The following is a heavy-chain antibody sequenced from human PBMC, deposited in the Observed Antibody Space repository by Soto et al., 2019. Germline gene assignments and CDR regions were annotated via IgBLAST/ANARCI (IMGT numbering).Heavy chain of an antibody. CDR1: GFTFSSYG. CDR3: ARDPLWGTAMVLWYFDL. D-gene: IGHD5-18*01. Sequence: GGSLRLSCAASGFTFSSYGMHWVRQAPGKGLEWVAVISYDGSNTYYADSVKGRFTISRDNSKNTLYLQMNSLRAEDTAVYYCARDPLWGTAMVLWYFDLWGRGTLVTVSS. CDR2: ISYDGSNT. J-gene: IGHJ2*01. V-gene: IGHV3-30*03.